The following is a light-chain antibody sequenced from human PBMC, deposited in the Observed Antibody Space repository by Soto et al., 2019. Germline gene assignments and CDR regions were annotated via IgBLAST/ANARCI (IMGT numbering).Light chain of an antibody. Sequence: SYELTQPLSVSVALGQTARITCGGNNIGSQNVHWYQQKPGQAPVLLINRDSNRPSGIPERFSGSNSGNTATLTISRAQAGDEADYYCQVWDSSTARVFGGGTKLTVL. V-gene: IGLV3-9*01. CDR2: RDS. J-gene: IGLJ3*02. CDR1: NIGSQN. CDR3: QVWDSSTARV.